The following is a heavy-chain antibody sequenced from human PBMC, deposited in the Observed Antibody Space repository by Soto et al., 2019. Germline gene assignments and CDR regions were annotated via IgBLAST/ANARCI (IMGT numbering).Heavy chain of an antibody. V-gene: IGHV3-33*08. CDR2: IWYDGSNK. J-gene: IGHJ4*02. D-gene: IGHD6-13*01. CDR3: ARDQRFNAVAAAGMLFDY. Sequence: GGSLRLSCAASGFPFSSYGMHWVRPAPGKGLEWVAVIWYDGSNKYYADSVKGRFTISRDNSKNTLYLQMNSLRAEDTAVYYCARDQRFNAVAAAGMLFDYWGQGTLVTVSS. CDR1: GFPFSSYG.